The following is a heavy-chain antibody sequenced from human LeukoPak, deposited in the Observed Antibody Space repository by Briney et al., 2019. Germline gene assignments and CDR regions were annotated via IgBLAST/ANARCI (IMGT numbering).Heavy chain of an antibody. V-gene: IGHV3-21*01. CDR1: GFTFSSYT. Sequence: GGSLRLSCAASGFTFSSYTMNWVRQAPGKGLEWVSSISSSSIYIYYADSVKGRFTISRDNAKNSLYLQMNSLRAEDTAVYYCARDPSGSYHRFDYWGQGTLVTVSS. CDR3: ARDPSGSYHRFDY. CDR2: ISSSSIYI. D-gene: IGHD1-26*01. J-gene: IGHJ4*02.